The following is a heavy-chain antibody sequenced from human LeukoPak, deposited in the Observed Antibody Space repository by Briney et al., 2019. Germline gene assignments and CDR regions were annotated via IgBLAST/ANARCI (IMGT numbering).Heavy chain of an antibody. CDR2: ISSSSSYI. CDR3: AREVAYCGGDCYFNQDGMDV. CDR1: GFTFSSYS. V-gene: IGHV3-21*01. Sequence: GGSLRLSCAASGFTFSSYSMSWVRQAPGKGLEWVSSISSSSSYIYYADSVKGRFTISRDNAKNSLYLQMNSLRAEDTAVYYCAREVAYCGGDCYFNQDGMDVWGQGTTVTVSS. J-gene: IGHJ6*02. D-gene: IGHD2-21*02.